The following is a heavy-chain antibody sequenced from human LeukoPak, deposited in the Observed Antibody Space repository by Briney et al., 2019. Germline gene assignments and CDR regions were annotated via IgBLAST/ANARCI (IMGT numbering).Heavy chain of an antibody. CDR2: MNPNSGNT. Sequence: ASVKVSCKASGYTFTSYDINWVRQATGQGLEWMGWMNPNSGNTGSAQKFQGRVTFTRNTSISTAYMQLSSLRSEDTAVYYCARGDHVRIYTQSHFDIWGQGTMVTVSS. D-gene: IGHD2/OR15-2a*01. V-gene: IGHV1-8*01. J-gene: IGHJ3*02. CDR3: ARGDHVRIYTQSHFDI. CDR1: GYTFTSYD.